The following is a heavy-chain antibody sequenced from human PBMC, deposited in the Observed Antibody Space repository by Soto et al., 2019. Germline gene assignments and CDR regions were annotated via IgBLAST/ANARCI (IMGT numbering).Heavy chain of an antibody. CDR1: GYTFTSYG. CDR3: ASHYDSSGYDAFDI. CDR2: ISAYNGNT. V-gene: IGHV1-18*01. Sequence: ASVKVSCKASGYTFTSYGISWVRQAPGQGLEWMGWISAYNGNTNYAQKLQGRVTMTTDTSTSTAYMELRSLRSDDTAVYYCASHYDSSGYDAFDIWGQGTPVTVSS. J-gene: IGHJ3*02. D-gene: IGHD3-22*01.